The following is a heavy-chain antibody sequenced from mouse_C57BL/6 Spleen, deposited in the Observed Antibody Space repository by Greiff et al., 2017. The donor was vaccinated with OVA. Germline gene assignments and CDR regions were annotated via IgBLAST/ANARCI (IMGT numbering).Heavy chain of an antibody. CDR1: GYAFSSSW. CDR3: ARSYGSSSTYAMDY. CDR2: IYPGDGDT. J-gene: IGHJ4*01. V-gene: IGHV1-82*01. D-gene: IGHD1-1*01. Sequence: QVQLQQSGPELVKPGASVKISCKASGYAFSSSWMNWVKQRPGKGLEWIGRIYPGDGDTNYNGKFKGKATLTADKSSSTAYMQLSSLTSEDSAVYFCARSYGSSSTYAMDYWGQGTSVTVSS.